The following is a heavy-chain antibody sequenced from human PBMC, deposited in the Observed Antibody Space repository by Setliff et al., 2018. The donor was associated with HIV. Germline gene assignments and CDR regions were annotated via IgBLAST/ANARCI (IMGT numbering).Heavy chain of an antibody. J-gene: IGHJ4*02. CDR3: ARGYYNFWSGYPPLDY. CDR2: IYDRGGT. D-gene: IGHD3-3*01. V-gene: IGHV4-59*08. Sequence: LSLTCTVSGGSISSYYWSWIRQPPEKGLEWIGYIYDRGGTNYNPSLKSRVTISLDTSKNQFSLKLRSVTAADTAVYYCARGYYNFWSGYPPLDYWGQGTLVTVSS. CDR1: GGSISSYY.